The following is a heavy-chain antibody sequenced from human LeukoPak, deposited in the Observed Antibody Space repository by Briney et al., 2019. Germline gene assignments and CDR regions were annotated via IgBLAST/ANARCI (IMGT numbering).Heavy chain of an antibody. CDR3: CGDFDY. D-gene: IGHD2-21*01. CDR2: IRYDGSNE. J-gene: IGHJ4*02. CDR1: GITFNSYG. V-gene: IGHV3-30*02. Sequence: QPGGSLRLSCAASGITFNSYGMHWVRQAPDKGLEWVAFIRYDGSNEYYADSVKGRFTISRDDSKNTLYLQMNSLRGEDTAVYYCCGDFDYWGQGTLVTVSS.